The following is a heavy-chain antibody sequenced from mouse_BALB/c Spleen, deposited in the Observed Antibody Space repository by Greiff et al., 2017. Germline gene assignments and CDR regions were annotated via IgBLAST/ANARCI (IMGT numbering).Heavy chain of an antibody. D-gene: IGHD2-14*01. CDR1: GYTFTSYW. Sequence: QVQLKESGAELAKPGASVKMSCKASGYTFTSYWMHWVKQRPGQGLEWIGYINPSTGYTEYNQKFKDKATLTADKSSSTAYMQLSSLTSEDSAVYYCARRNPGYRYDDWYFDVWGAGTTVTVSS. CDR3: ARRNPGYRYDDWYFDV. V-gene: IGHV1-7*01. CDR2: INPSTGYT. J-gene: IGHJ1*01.